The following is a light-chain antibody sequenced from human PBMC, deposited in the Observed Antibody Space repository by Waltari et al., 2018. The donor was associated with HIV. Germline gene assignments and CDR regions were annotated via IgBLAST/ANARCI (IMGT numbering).Light chain of an antibody. Sequence: SYVLTQPPSVSVAPGQTARITCGGNNIGSKTAHRHQQKPGQAPVLVVYDDSDRPSGIPERFSGSKSTNTATLTISRVEAGDEADYYCQVWDSSSDHPDVFGTGTKVTVL. CDR1: NIGSKT. CDR2: DDS. V-gene: IGLV3-21*02. CDR3: QVWDSSSDHPDV. J-gene: IGLJ1*01.